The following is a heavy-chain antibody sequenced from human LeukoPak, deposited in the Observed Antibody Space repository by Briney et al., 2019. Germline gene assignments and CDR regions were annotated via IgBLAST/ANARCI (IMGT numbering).Heavy chain of an antibody. V-gene: IGHV3-23*01. J-gene: IGHJ4*02. CDR3: TKLGCTSTSCYTNY. D-gene: IGHD2-2*02. CDR1: GSTFSSYA. CDR2: ISGSGTST. Sequence: PGGSLRLSCAASGSTFSSYAMSWVRQAPGKGLEWPSGISGSGTSTYYADSVKGRFTISRDNSKNTLYLQTNSLRAEDTAVYYCTKLGCTSTSCYTNYWGQGTLVTVSS.